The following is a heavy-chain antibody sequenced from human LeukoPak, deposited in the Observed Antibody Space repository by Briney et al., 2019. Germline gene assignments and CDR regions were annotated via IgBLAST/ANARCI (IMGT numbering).Heavy chain of an antibody. V-gene: IGHV4-34*01. J-gene: IGHJ4*02. CDR1: GGSFSGYY. CDR3: AREGYSGSY. CDR2: INHSGST. Sequence: PSESLSLTCAVYGGSFSGYYWSWIRQPPGKGLEWIGEINHSGSTNYNPSLKSRVTISVDTSKNQFSLTLSSVTAADTAVYYCAREGYSGSYWGQGTLVTVSS. D-gene: IGHD1-26*01.